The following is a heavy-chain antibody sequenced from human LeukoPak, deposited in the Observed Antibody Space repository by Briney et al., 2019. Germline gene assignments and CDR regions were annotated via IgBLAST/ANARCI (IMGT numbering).Heavy chain of an antibody. CDR1: GGSISSYF. Sequence: SETLSLTCTVSGGSISSYFWSWIRQPPGKGLEWIGYIYYSGSTNYNPSLKSRVTISVDTSKNQFSLKLSSVTAADTAVYYCARGSITGTLYYYYYMDVWGKGTTVTVSS. D-gene: IGHD1-7*01. V-gene: IGHV4-59*01. CDR2: IYYSGST. J-gene: IGHJ6*03. CDR3: ARGSITGTLYYYYYMDV.